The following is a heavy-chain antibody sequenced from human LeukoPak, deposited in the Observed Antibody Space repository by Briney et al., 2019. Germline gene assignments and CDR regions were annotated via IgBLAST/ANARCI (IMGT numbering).Heavy chain of an antibody. J-gene: IGHJ3*02. D-gene: IGHD1-14*01. Sequence: GGSLRLSCAASGFTFSSYAMHWVRQAPGKGLEWVAVISYDGSNKYYADSVKGRFIISRDNSKNTLYLQMNSLRAEDTAVYYCAGVTVPGNDDAFDIWGQGTMVTVSS. CDR3: AGVTVPGNDDAFDI. CDR2: ISYDGSNK. V-gene: IGHV3-30*01. CDR1: GFTFSSYA.